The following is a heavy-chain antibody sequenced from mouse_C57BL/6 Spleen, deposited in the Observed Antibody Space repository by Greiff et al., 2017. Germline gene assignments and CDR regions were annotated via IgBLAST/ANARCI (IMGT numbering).Heavy chain of an antibody. CDR3: TRGYDYSFAY. CDR1: GFTFSSYT. V-gene: IGHV5-9-1*02. CDR2: ISSGGDYI. J-gene: IGHJ3*01. Sequence: EVQLVESGEGLVKPGGSLKLSCAASGFTFSSYTMSWVRQTPEKRLEWVAYISSGGDYIYYADTVKGRFTISRDNARNTLYLQMSSLKSEDTAMYYCTRGYDYSFAYWGQGTLVTVSA. D-gene: IGHD2-4*01.